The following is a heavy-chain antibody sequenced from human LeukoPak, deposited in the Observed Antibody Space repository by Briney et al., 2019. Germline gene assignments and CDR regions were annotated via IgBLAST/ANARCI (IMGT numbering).Heavy chain of an antibody. J-gene: IGHJ4*02. Sequence: GGSLRLSCAASGFTFSSYGMQWVRQAPGEGLEWVAVIWYDGSNKYYADSVKGRFTISRDNSKNTLYLQMNSLRAEDTAVYYCAKGTTVTTYWGQGTLVTVSS. D-gene: IGHD4-17*01. CDR3: AKGTTVTTY. CDR1: GFTFSSYG. V-gene: IGHV3-33*06. CDR2: IWYDGSNK.